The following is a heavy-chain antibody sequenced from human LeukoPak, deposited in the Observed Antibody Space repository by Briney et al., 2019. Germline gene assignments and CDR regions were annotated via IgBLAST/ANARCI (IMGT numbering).Heavy chain of an antibody. CDR2: FEPEDGET. D-gene: IGHD4-17*01. Sequence: ASVKVSCKVSGYTLTELSMHWVRQAPGKGLEWMGGFEPEDGETFYAQKFQGRVTITADKSTSTAYMELSSLRSEDTAVYYCARPGDYGAEGDAFDIWGQGTMVTVSS. V-gene: IGHV1-24*01. CDR1: GYTLTELS. CDR3: ARPGDYGAEGDAFDI. J-gene: IGHJ3*02.